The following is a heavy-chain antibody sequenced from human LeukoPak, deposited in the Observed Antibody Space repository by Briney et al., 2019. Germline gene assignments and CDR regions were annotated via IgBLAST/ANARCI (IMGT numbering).Heavy chain of an antibody. CDR2: IRYSGRT. CDR3: ARLPDVSGWPFDY. CDR1: DDSINRDF. V-gene: IGHV4-59*01. Sequence: SETLSLTCTAPDDSINRDFWTWIRQPPGKGLEWIGYIRYSGRTEYNPSLKSRVTISIDRSKNQFSLKLTSVTAADTAICYCARLPDVSGWPFDYWGQGMLVTVSS. J-gene: IGHJ4*02. D-gene: IGHD6-19*01.